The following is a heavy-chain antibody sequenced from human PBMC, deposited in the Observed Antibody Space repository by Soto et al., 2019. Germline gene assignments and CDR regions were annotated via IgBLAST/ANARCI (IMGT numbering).Heavy chain of an antibody. CDR1: GGSISSSSYY. Sequence: PSETLSLTCTVSGGSISSSSYYWGWIRQPPGKGLEWIGSIYYSGSTYYNPSLKSRVTISVDTSKNQFSLKLSSVTAADTAVYYCASLRSRSHLDAFDIWGQGTMVTVSS. D-gene: IGHD2-2*01. CDR2: IYYSGST. CDR3: ASLRSRSHLDAFDI. V-gene: IGHV4-39*01. J-gene: IGHJ3*02.